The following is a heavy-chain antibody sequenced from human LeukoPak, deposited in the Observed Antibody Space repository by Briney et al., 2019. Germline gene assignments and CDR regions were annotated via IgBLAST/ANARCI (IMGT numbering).Heavy chain of an antibody. CDR3: ARGGYYYGSGSSDLSY. J-gene: IGHJ4*02. D-gene: IGHD3-10*01. V-gene: IGHV4-59*01. Sequence: SETLSLTCTVSGGSISSYYWSWLRQPPGKGLEGFGYIYYSGSTNYNPSLKSRVTISVDTSKNQFSLKLSSVTAADTAVYYCARGGYYYGSGSSDLSYWGQGTLVTVSS. CDR2: IYYSGST. CDR1: GGSISSYY.